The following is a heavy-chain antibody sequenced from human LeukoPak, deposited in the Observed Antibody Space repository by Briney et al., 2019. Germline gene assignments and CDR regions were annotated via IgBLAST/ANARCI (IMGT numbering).Heavy chain of an antibody. V-gene: IGHV4-34*01. D-gene: IGHD6-19*01. CDR2: INHSGST. CDR1: GGSFSGYY. Sequence: SETLSLTCAIYGGSFSGYYWSWIRQPPGKGLEWIGEINHSGSTNYNPSLKSRVTISVDTSKNQFSLKLSSVTAADTAVYYCARGGVAGQFDYWGQGTLVTVSS. J-gene: IGHJ4*02. CDR3: ARGGVAGQFDY.